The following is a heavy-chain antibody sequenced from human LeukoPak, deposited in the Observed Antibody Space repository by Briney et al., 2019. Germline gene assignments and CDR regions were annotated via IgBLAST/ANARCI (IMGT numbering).Heavy chain of an antibody. CDR1: GFTFSSSA. Sequence: GGSLRLSCAASGFTFSSSAMSWVRQVPGKGLEWVSGISASGGSTSYADSVRGRFTISRDNSKNTLYVQMNSLRDEDTAVYYCARAPRKFRGIIVTPLYYFDYWGQGALVTVSS. D-gene: IGHD3-10*01. V-gene: IGHV3-23*01. CDR2: ISASGGST. J-gene: IGHJ4*02. CDR3: ARAPRKFRGIIVTPLYYFDY.